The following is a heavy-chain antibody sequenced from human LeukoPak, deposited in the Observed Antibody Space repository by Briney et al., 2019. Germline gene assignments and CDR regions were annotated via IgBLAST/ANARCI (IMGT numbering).Heavy chain of an antibody. CDR2: ISSSSSYI. Sequence: GGSLRLSCTVSGFPVSINSMSWVRQAPGKGLEWVSSISSSSSYIYYADSVKGRFTISRDNAKNSLYLQMNSLRAEDTAVYYCARVGYTYATPFDSWGQGTLVTVSS. D-gene: IGHD5-18*01. J-gene: IGHJ5*01. CDR3: ARVGYTYATPFDS. CDR1: GFPVSINS. V-gene: IGHV3-21*01.